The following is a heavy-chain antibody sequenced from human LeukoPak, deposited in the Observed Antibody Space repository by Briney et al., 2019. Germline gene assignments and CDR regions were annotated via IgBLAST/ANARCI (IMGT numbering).Heavy chain of an antibody. J-gene: IGHJ6*03. D-gene: IGHD3-3*01. Sequence: GGSLRLSCAASGFTFSSYAMSWVRQAPGKGLEWVSAISGSGGSTYYADSVKGRFTISRDNSKNTLYLQMNSLRAEDTAVYYCARDRYNDFWSGYDALYYYYMDVWGKGTTVTVFS. CDR3: ARDRYNDFWSGYDALYYYYMDV. CDR1: GFTFSSYA. V-gene: IGHV3-23*01. CDR2: ISGSGGST.